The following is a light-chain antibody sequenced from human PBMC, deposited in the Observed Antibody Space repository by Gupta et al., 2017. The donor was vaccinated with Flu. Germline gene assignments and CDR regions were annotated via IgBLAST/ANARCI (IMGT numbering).Light chain of an antibody. Sequence: EIVMTQSPATLPVSPGDRAILSCRASQSVSSNLTWYQQKPGQAPRLLIYGASTRATGNPARFSGSGSGTEFTLTISSLQSEDFAVYFCHQYNNWPPITFGQGTRLEIK. CDR2: GAS. V-gene: IGKV3-15*01. CDR3: HQYNNWPPIT. J-gene: IGKJ5*01. CDR1: QSVSSN.